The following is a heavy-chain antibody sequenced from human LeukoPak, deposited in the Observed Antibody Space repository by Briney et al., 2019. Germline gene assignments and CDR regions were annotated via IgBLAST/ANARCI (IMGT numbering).Heavy chain of an antibody. V-gene: IGHV4-59*01. Sequence: SETLSLTCTVSGVSISSYYGSWIRQPPGKGREWIRYICYSGSTNYNPSLKGRLTISVDTSKNQYSLKLSSVPAADTAVYYCARVGGDYERYFDYWGQGTLVTLPS. CDR2: ICYSGST. CDR1: GVSISSYY. J-gene: IGHJ4*02. CDR3: ARVGGDYERYFDY. D-gene: IGHD4-17*01.